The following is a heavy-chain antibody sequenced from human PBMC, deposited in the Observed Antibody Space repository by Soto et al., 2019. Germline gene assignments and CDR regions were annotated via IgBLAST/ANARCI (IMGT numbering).Heavy chain of an antibody. D-gene: IGHD2-21*01. CDR3: VRGRDSGLYYFDS. CDR2: INTAGDT. J-gene: IGHJ4*02. Sequence: PGGSLRLSCAASGFTFGIYDMHWVRQATGKGLEWVSTINTAGDTYSPGSVKGRFTISRENAKNSLYLQMNSLRVGDTVVYFCVRGRDSGLYYFDSWGQGTLVTVSS. CDR1: GFTFGIYD. V-gene: IGHV3-13*01.